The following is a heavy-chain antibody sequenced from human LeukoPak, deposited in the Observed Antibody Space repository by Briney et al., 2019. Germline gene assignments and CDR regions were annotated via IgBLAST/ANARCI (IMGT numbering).Heavy chain of an antibody. CDR3: AREAYYYDSSGYYSDDAFDI. Sequence: SETLSLTCTVSGYSITSGYYWGWIRQSPGKGLEWIGNIYHSGSKYYSRSLKSRVTISVDTSKNQFSLKLSSVTAADTAVYYCAREAYYYDSSGYYSDDAFDIWGQGTMVTVSS. CDR1: GYSITSGYY. J-gene: IGHJ3*02. D-gene: IGHD3-22*01. V-gene: IGHV4-38-2*02. CDR2: IYHSGSK.